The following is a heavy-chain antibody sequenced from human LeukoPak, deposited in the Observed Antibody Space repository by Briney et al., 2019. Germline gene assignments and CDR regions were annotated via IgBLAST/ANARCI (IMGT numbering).Heavy chain of an antibody. CDR1: GGSISSGGYY. J-gene: IGHJ5*02. Sequence: PSQTLSLTCTVSGGSISSGGYYWTWIRQHPGKGLEWIGYIYYSGSTHYNPSPKSRLTISVDTSKNQFSLKLTSVTAADTAVYYCARGLWLNWFDPWGQGTLVTVSS. V-gene: IGHV4-31*03. CDR2: IYYSGST. CDR3: ARGLWLNWFDP. D-gene: IGHD3-16*01.